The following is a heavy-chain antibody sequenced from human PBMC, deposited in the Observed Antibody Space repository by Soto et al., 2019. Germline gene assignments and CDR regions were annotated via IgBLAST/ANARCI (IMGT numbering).Heavy chain of an antibody. CDR1: GGTFSSYT. D-gene: IGHD6-13*01. V-gene: IGHV1-69*04. CDR2: IIPILGIA. J-gene: IGHJ6*03. Sequence: GASVKVSCKASGGTFSSYTISWVRQAPGQGLEWMGRIIPILGIANYAQKFQGRVTITADKSTSTAYMELSSLRSEDTAVYYCARDLPWPPSSWYGSGYMDVWGKGTTVTVSS. CDR3: ARDLPWPPSSWYGSGYMDV.